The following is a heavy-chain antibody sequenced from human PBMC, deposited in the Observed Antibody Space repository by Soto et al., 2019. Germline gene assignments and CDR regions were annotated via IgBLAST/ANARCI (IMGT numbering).Heavy chain of an antibody. J-gene: IGHJ6*02. Sequence: QVQLVESGGGVVQPGRSLRLSCAASGFTFSSYAMHWVRQAPGKGLEWVAVISYDGSNKYYADSVKGRFTISRDNSKNTLDLQMNSLRAEDTAVYYCARDGPIVRRVPRFYYYGMDVWGQGTTVTVSS. CDR1: GFTFSSYA. V-gene: IGHV3-30-3*01. CDR3: ARDGPIVRRVPRFYYYGMDV. CDR2: ISYDGSNK. D-gene: IGHD3-22*01.